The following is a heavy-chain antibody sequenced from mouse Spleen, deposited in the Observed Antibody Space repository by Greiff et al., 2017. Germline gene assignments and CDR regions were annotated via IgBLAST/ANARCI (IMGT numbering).Heavy chain of an antibody. CDR1: GFTFSDYG. J-gene: IGHJ4*01. CDR2: ISNLAYSI. V-gene: IGHV5-15*01. Sequence: EVKLVESGGGLVKPGGSLKLSCAASGFTFSDYGMAWVRQTPGKGPEWVAFISNLAYSIYYADTVTGRFTISRENAKNTLYLEMSSLRSEDTAMYYCARQGFEDYAMDYWGQGTSVTVSS. CDR3: ARQGFEDYAMDY.